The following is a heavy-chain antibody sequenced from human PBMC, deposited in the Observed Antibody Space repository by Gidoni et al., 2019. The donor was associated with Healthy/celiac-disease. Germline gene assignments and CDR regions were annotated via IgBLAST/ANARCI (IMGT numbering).Heavy chain of an antibody. CDR3: TTDPGIVGATVDY. CDR1: GFPFSNAW. Sequence: EVQLVEAGGGLVKPGGSLRLSCAASGFPFSNAWMSWVRQAPGKGLEWVGRIKSKTDGGTTDYAAPVKGRFTISREDSKNTLYLQMNSLKTEDTAVYYCTTDPGIVGATVDYWGQGTLVTVSS. CDR2: IKSKTDGGTT. V-gene: IGHV3-15*01. D-gene: IGHD1-26*01. J-gene: IGHJ4*02.